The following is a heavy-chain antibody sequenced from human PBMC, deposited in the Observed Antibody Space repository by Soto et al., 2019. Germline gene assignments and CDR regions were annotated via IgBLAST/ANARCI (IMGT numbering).Heavy chain of an antibody. CDR2: VDPKSGNA. V-gene: IGHV1-8*01. CDR3: ARYEPGAAFTS. J-gene: IGHJ5*02. D-gene: IGHD6-13*01. Sequence: QVQLVQYGAEVKKPEASVKVSCKASGHTFTTDDINWMRQATGQGPEWMGWVDPKSGNAGYAQKFQGRVTMTGDSSFSTVYMELSSLTSEDTAIYYCARYEPGAAFTSWGQGTPVTVSS. CDR1: GHTFTTDD.